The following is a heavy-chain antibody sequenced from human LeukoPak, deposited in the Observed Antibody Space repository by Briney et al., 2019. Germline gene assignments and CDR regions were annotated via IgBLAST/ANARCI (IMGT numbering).Heavy chain of an antibody. V-gene: IGHV4-39*07. J-gene: IGHJ6*03. CDR1: GGSISSSSYY. Sequence: SETLSLTCTVSGGSISSSSYYWGWIRQPPGKGLEWIGSIYYSGSTYYNPSLKSRVTISVDTSKNQFSLKLSSVTAADTAVYYCARSGLQFGTYYYYYMDVWGKGTTVTVSS. CDR2: IYYSGST. CDR3: ARSGLQFGTYYYYYMDV. D-gene: IGHD4-11*01.